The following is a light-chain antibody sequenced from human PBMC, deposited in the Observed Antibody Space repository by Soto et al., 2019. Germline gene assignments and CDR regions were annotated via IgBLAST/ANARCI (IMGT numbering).Light chain of an antibody. Sequence: EIVMTQSPATLSVSPGERATLSCRASQDVLTNLAWYQQKPGQSPRLLIYRASTRATGVPARFSGSGSGTEFTLTISSLQSEDFAVYYCQQYNNWPKMLGQGTKVEIK. CDR2: RAS. V-gene: IGKV3-15*01. CDR3: QQYNNWPKM. J-gene: IGKJ1*01. CDR1: QDVLTN.